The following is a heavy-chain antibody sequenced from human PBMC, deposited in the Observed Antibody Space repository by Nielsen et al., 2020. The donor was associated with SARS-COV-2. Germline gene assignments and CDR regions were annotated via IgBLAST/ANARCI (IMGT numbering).Heavy chain of an antibody. CDR2: VYYSGST. CDR3: ARETRYTGNSNSAFEI. D-gene: IGHD1-26*01. V-gene: IGHV4-59*01. J-gene: IGHJ3*02. Sequence: SETLSLTCTVSGGSISSDYWSWIRQPPGKGLEWIGYVYYSGSTFYNPSLKSRVTISVDTSKNQFSLRLSSLTAADTAVYYCARETRYTGNSNSAFEIWGQGTMVTVSS. CDR1: GGSISSDY.